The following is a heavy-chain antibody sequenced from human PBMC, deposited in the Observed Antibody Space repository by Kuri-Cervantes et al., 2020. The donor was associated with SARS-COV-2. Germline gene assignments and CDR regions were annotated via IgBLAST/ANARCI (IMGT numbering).Heavy chain of an antibody. CDR3: ARHSGGYFDY. CDR1: GYSISSGYY. J-gene: IGHJ4*02. D-gene: IGHD3-10*01. V-gene: IGHV4-38-2*01. Sequence: SQTLSLTCAVSGYSISSGYYWGWIRQPPGKGLEWIGEINHSGSTNYNPSLKSRVTISVDTSKNQFSLKLSSVTAADTAVYYCARHSGGYFDYWGQGTLVTVSS. CDR2: INHSGST.